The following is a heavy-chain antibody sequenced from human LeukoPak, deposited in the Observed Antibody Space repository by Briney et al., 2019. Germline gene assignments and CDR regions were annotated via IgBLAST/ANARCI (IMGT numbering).Heavy chain of an antibody. D-gene: IGHD3-10*01. V-gene: IGHV3-21*04. CDR3: AKDKADYYGSGRGYMDV. CDR1: GFTFDTYN. J-gene: IGHJ6*03. Sequence: SGGSLRLSCAASGFTFDTYNFNWVRQAPGKGLEWVASIRSYSSYIHYADSVKGRFTISRDNAKNSLYLQMNSLRAEDTALYYCAKDKADYYGSGRGYMDVWGKGTTVTISS. CDR2: IRSYSSYI.